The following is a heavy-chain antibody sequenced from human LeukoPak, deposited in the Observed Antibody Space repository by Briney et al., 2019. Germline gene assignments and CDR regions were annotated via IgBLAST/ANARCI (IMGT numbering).Heavy chain of an antibody. CDR3: ARDGPTAAPFDY. V-gene: IGHV1-46*01. J-gene: IGHJ4*02. CDR2: INPSGGST. D-gene: IGHD2-2*01. CDR1: GYRFTSYD. Sequence: ASVKVSCKASGYRFTSYDMHWVRQAPGQGLEWMGIINPSGGSTSYAQRFQGRVAMTRDTSTTTVYMEVNSLTSEDTAVYFCARDGPTAAPFDYWGQVTLLTVSS.